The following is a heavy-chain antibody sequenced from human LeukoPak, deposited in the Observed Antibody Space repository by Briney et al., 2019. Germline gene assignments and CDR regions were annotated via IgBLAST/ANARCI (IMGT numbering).Heavy chain of an antibody. D-gene: IGHD5-12*01. CDR3: ARDSGYSAFDY. CDR1: GFAFSSSW. Sequence: GGSLRLSCAASGFAFSSSWMAWVRQAPGKGLEWVANMNPDGSTKNYVDSVRGRFTISRDSAKNSLYLQMNSLRADDTAVYYCARDSGYSAFDYWGQGTLVTVSS. CDR2: MNPDGSTK. V-gene: IGHV3-7*05. J-gene: IGHJ4*02.